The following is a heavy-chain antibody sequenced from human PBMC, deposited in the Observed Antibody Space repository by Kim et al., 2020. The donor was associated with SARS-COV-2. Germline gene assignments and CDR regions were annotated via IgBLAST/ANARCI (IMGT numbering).Heavy chain of an antibody. V-gene: IGHV4-31*02. CDR3: ARGGSITIFGVVIGAFDI. J-gene: IGHJ3*02. Sequence: SRVTISVDTAKNQFSLKLSSVTAADTAVYYCARGGSITIFGVVIGAFDIWGQGTMVTVSS. D-gene: IGHD3-3*01.